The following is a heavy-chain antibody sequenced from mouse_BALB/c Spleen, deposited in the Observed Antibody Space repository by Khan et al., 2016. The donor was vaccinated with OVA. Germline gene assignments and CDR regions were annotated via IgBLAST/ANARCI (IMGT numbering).Heavy chain of an antibody. V-gene: IGHV2-6-7*01. J-gene: IGHJ4*01. CDR1: GFSLTGYG. Sequence: QVQLKESGPGLVAPSQSLSITCTVSGFSLTGYGVNWVRQPPGKGLEWLGMIWGDGRTDYNSALKSRLSISKDNSKSQVFLKMNSLHTDDTARYYCARDIYYDSAYYYAMDYWGQGTSVTVSS. CDR3: ARDIYYDSAYYYAMDY. D-gene: IGHD2-4*01. CDR2: IWGDGRT.